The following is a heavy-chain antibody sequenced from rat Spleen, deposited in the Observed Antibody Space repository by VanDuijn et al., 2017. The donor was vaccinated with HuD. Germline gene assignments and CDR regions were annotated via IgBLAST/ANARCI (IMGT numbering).Heavy chain of an antibody. Sequence: EVQLVESDGGLVQPGRSLKLSCAASGFIFSDFYMAWVRQAPTKGLEWVASISYECSSTYYGDSVKGRFTISRDNAKSTLYLQMNSLRSEDTATYYCARDHYYSYWGQGVMVTVSS. CDR2: ISYECSST. CDR3: ARDHYYSY. D-gene: IGHD1-1*01. V-gene: IGHV5-22*01. J-gene: IGHJ2*01. CDR1: GFIFSDFY.